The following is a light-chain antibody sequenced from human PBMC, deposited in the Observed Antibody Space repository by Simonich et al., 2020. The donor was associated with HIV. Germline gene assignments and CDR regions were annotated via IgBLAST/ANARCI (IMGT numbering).Light chain of an antibody. V-gene: IGKV3-15*01. CDR3: QQYNNWPPRP. CDR1: QSVSSN. Sequence: EIVMTQSPATLSVSPGERATLSCRASQSVSSNLAWYQQKPGQSPRLLIYGASARANGIPARFSGSGSGTEFTLTISSLQSEDFAVYYCQQYNNWPPRPFGQGTKLEIK. J-gene: IGKJ2*01. CDR2: GAS.